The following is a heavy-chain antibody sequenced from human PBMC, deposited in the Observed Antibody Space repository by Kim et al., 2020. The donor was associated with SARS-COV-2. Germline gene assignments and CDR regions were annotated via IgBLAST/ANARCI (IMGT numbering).Heavy chain of an antibody. CDR2: IYYSGST. CDR3: ARGLGRGYSGYDPFDY. D-gene: IGHD5-12*01. V-gene: IGHV4-30-4*01. CDR1: GGSISSGDYY. Sequence: SETLSLTCTVSGGSISSGDYYWSWIRQPPGKGLEWIGYIYYSGSTYYNPSLKSRVTISVDTSKNQFSLKLSSVTAADTAVYYCARGLGRGYSGYDPFDYWGQGTLVTVSS. J-gene: IGHJ4*02.